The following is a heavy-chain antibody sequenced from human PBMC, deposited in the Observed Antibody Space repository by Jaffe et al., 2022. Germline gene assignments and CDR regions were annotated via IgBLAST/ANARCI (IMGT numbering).Heavy chain of an antibody. CDR3: TRSAHPWIQLLYYFDY. Sequence: EVQLVESGGGLVQPGRSLRLSCTASGFTFGDYAMSWVRQAPGKGLEWVGFIRSKAYGGTTEYAASVKGRFTISRDDSKSIAYLQMNSLKTEDTAVYYCTRSAHPWIQLLYYFDYWGQGTLVTVSS. CDR2: IRSKAYGGTT. D-gene: IGHD5-18*01. J-gene: IGHJ4*02. V-gene: IGHV3-49*04. CDR1: GFTFGDYA.